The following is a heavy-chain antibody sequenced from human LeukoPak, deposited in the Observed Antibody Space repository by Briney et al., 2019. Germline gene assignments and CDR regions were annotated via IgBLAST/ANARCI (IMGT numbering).Heavy chain of an antibody. CDR3: ARDGWPAFDY. Sequence: SQTLSLTCAISGDSVSSYTAAWNWIRQSPSRGLEWLGRTYYRSKWYNDYGESVKSRITINPDTSKNQFSLQLNSVTPEDTAVYYCARDGWPAFDYWGQGPLVTVSS. D-gene: IGHD2-15*01. J-gene: IGHJ4*02. CDR2: TYYRSKWYN. V-gene: IGHV6-1*01. CDR1: GDSVSSYTAA.